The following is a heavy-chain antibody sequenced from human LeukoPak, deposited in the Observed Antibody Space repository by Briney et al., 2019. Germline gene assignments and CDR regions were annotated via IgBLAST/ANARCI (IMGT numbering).Heavy chain of an antibody. Sequence: SVKVSCKASGGTFSSYAISWVRQAPGQGLEWMGRIIPIFGTANYAQKFQGRVTITTDDSTSTAYMELSSLRSEDTALYYCASGGSSWYAPSYWGQGTLVTVSS. D-gene: IGHD6-13*01. V-gene: IGHV1-69*05. CDR1: GGTFSSYA. CDR3: ASGGSSWYAPSY. J-gene: IGHJ4*02. CDR2: IIPIFGTA.